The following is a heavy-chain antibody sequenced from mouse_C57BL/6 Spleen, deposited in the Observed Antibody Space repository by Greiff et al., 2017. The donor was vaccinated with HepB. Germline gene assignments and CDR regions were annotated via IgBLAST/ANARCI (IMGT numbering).Heavy chain of an antibody. J-gene: IGHJ1*03. Sequence: VQLQQSGAELVRPGTSVKVSCKASGYAFTNYSIEWVKQRPGQGLEWIGVINPGSGGTNYNEKFKGKATLTADKSSSTAYMQLSSLTSEDSAVYFCARFYYGSTWYFDVWGTGTTVTVSS. CDR3: ARFYYGSTWYFDV. CDR2: INPGSGGT. CDR1: GYAFTNYS. V-gene: IGHV1-54*01. D-gene: IGHD1-1*01.